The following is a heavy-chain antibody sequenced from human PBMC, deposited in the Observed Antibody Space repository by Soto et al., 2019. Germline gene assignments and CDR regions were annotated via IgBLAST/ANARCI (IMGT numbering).Heavy chain of an antibody. CDR3: AGTWHHPLYFVL. CDR2: IFYSGNT. V-gene: IGHV4-31*03. CDR1: GGSISSGGYH. J-gene: IGHJ2*01. Sequence: QVQLQESGPGLVKPSQTLSLTCTVSGGSISSGGYHWSWIRQHPGKGLEWIGYIFYSGNTYYNPSLKSRVTISVDTSKNQFSLKLSAVTAADPAVYVCAGTWHHPLYFVLWGRGTLVTVSS.